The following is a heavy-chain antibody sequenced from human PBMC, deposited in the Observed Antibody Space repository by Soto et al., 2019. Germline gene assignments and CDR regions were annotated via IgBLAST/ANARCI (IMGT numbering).Heavy chain of an antibody. CDR1: GGSLSSSSYS. V-gene: IGHV4-39*01. CDR3: ARHKALQLVSPYFDY. D-gene: IGHD6-6*01. Sequence: SSETLAPPCTGSGGSLSSSSYSGGWSRQPPRKGLEWIGSIYYRGSTSSNPSLKSRVTISVDTSKNQFSLKLSSVTAADTAVYYCARHKALQLVSPYFDYWGQGTLVTVSS. J-gene: IGHJ4*02. CDR2: IYYRGST.